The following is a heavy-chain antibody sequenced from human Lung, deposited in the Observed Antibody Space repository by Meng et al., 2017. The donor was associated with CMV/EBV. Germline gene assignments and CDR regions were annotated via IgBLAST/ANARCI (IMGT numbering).Heavy chain of an antibody. Sequence: SETLSLTCTVSGGSISSYYWSWIRQPPGKGLEWIGYIYYSGSTNYNPSLKSRVTISVDTSKNQFSLKLSSVTAADTAVYYCARLYSSSWFLPSGMDVWGQGTTVTVS. CDR1: GGSISSYY. J-gene: IGHJ6*02. V-gene: IGHV4-59*01. D-gene: IGHD6-13*01. CDR3: ARLYSSSWFLPSGMDV. CDR2: IYYSGST.